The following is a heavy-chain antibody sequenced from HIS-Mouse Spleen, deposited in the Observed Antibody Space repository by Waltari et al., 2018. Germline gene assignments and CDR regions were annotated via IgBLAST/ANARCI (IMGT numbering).Heavy chain of an antibody. J-gene: IGHJ5*02. V-gene: IGHV4-39*07. CDR3: ARVKT. Sequence: QLQLQESGPGLVKPSETLSLTCTVSGGSISSLSYYWGWIRQPPGKGLEWIGSMYYSGRTYSNPSLKSRVTISVDTSKNQFSLKLSSVTAADTAVYYCARVKTWGQGTLVTVSS. CDR1: GGSISSLSYY. CDR2: MYYSGRT.